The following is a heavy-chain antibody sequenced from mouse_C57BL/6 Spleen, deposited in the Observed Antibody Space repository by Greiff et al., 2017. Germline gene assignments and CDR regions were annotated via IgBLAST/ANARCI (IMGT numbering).Heavy chain of an antibody. D-gene: IGHD2-2*01. CDR1: GYSITSGYY. Sequence: EVKLVESGPGLVKPSQSLSLTCSVTGYSITSGYYWNWLRQLPGNKLEWMGYISYDGSNNYNPSLKNRISITRDTSKNQFFLKLNSVTTEDTATYYCARRGYGGAWFAYWGQGTLVTVSA. J-gene: IGHJ3*01. CDR3: ARRGYGGAWFAY. V-gene: IGHV3-6*01. CDR2: ISYDGSN.